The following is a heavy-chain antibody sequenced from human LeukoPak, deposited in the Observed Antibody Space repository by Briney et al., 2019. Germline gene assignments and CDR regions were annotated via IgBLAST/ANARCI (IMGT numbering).Heavy chain of an antibody. CDR3: ARARDSSGWFLDY. J-gene: IGHJ4*02. D-gene: IGHD6-19*01. Sequence: PGGSLRLSCAASGFTFSSHGMHWVRQAPGKGLEWVAVIWYDGSNKYYADSVKGRFTISRDNSKNTLYLQMNSLRAEDTAVYYCARARDSSGWFLDYWGQGTLVTVSS. CDR2: IWYDGSNK. V-gene: IGHV3-33*01. CDR1: GFTFSSHG.